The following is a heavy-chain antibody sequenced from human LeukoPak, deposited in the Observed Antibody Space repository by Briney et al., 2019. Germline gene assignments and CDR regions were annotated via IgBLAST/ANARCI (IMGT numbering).Heavy chain of an antibody. CDR3: ARDGSGYPLDY. V-gene: IGHV4-59*01. Sequence: SETLSLTCTVSGGSISSYYWSWIRQPPGKGLEWIGYIYYSGSTNDNPSLKSRVTISVDTSKNQFSLKLSSVTAADTAVYYCARDGSGYPLDYWGQGTLVTVSS. D-gene: IGHD3-22*01. J-gene: IGHJ4*02. CDR1: GGSISSYY. CDR2: IYYSGST.